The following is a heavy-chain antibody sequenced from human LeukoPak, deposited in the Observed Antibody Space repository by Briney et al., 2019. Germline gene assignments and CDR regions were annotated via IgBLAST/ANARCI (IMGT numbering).Heavy chain of an antibody. Sequence: PVESLRLSCTASGFTFGDYAMSWVRQAPGKGLEWVGFIRSKAYGGTTEYAASVKGRFTISRDDSKSIAYLQMNSLKTEDTAVYYCTRDPGYCSSTSCHNWFDPWGQGTLVTVSS. CDR1: GFTFGDYA. CDR3: TRDPGYCSSTSCHNWFDP. V-gene: IGHV3-49*04. CDR2: IRSKAYGGTT. J-gene: IGHJ5*02. D-gene: IGHD2-2*03.